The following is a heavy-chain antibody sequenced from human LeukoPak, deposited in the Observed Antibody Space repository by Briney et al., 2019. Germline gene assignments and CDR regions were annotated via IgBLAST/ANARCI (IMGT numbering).Heavy chain of an antibody. CDR3: ARGGRDGYTNEGGSVDY. CDR2: INHSGST. J-gene: IGHJ4*02. V-gene: IGHV4-34*01. D-gene: IGHD5-24*01. CDR1: GGSFSGYY. Sequence: SETLSLTCAVYGGSFSGYYWSWIRQPPGKGLEWIGEINHSGSTNYNPSLKSRVTISVDTSKNQFSLKLSSVTAADTAVYYCARGGRDGYTNEGGSVDYWGQGTLVTVSS.